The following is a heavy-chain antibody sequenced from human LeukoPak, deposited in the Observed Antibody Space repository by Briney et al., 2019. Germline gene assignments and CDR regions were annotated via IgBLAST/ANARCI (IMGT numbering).Heavy chain of an antibody. V-gene: IGHV3-72*01. CDR3: ARVSIKMYYMDV. CDR1: GFTFSLYS. D-gene: IGHD5-24*01. J-gene: IGHJ6*03. CDR2: TRNKANSYTT. Sequence: GGSLRLSCAASGFTFSLYSMTWVRQAAGKGLEWVGRTRNKANSYTTEYAASVKGRFTISRDDSENSLYLLMNSLNPEDTAVYYCARVSIKMYYMDVWGKGTTVTVSS.